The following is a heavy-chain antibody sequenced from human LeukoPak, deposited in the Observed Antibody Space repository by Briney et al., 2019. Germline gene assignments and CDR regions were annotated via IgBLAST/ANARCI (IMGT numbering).Heavy chain of an antibody. D-gene: IGHD3-22*01. J-gene: IGHJ4*02. CDR2: INHSGST. CDR1: GGSFSGYY. CDR3: ARAPGPYYYDSSGYDY. Sequence: PSETLSLTCAVYGGSFSGYYWSWIRQPPGKGLEWIGEINHSGSTNYNPSLKSRVTISVDTSKNQFSLKLSSVTAADTAVYYCARAPGPYYYDSSGYDYWGQGTLVTVSS. V-gene: IGHV4-34*01.